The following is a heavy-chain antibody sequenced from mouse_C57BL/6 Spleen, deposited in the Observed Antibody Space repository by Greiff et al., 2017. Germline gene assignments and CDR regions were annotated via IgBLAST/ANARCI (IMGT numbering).Heavy chain of an antibody. CDR2: IDPEDGDT. Sequence: EVQLQESGAELVRPGASVKLSCTASGFNIQDYYMHWVKQRPEQGLEWIGRIDPEDGDTEYAPKFQGKATMTADTSSNTAYLQLSSLTSEDTAVYYCTTGRWLLRFAYWGQGTLVTVSA. J-gene: IGHJ3*01. V-gene: IGHV14-1*01. D-gene: IGHD2-3*01. CDR1: GFNIQDYY. CDR3: TTGRWLLRFAY.